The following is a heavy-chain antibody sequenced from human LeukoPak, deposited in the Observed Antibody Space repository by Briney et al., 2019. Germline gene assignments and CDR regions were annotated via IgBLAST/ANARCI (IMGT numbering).Heavy chain of an antibody. V-gene: IGHV3-30-3*02. CDR2: MSYDGNNK. CDR1: GFTFNHHA. Sequence: GGSLRLSCAASGFTFNHHAMHWVRQAPVKGLEWVALMSYDGNNKYYADSVKGRFTISRDNSKNILYLQMNSLSAGDTAVYYCAKIAAAGQCFDYWGQGTLVTVSS. D-gene: IGHD6-13*01. CDR3: AKIAAAGQCFDY. J-gene: IGHJ4*02.